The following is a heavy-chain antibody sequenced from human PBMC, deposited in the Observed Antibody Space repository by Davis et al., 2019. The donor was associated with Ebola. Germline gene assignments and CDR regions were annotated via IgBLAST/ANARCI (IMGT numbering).Heavy chain of an antibody. CDR1: GFTFSSYW. D-gene: IGHD6-19*01. CDR2: IKQDGSEK. CDR3: ASSVWPHTLAH. Sequence: PGGSLRLSCAASGFTFSSYWMSWVRQAPGKGLEWVANIKQDGSEKNYVDSGKGRFTISRDNTKNTLYVQMNSLGADDTALYYCASSVWPHTLAHWGQGTPVTVSS. V-gene: IGHV3-7*01. J-gene: IGHJ4*02.